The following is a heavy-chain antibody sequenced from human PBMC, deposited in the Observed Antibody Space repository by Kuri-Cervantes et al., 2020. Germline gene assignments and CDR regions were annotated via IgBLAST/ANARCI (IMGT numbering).Heavy chain of an antibody. Sequence: GESLKISCTVSGGSISSGGYYWSWIRQHPGKGLEWVSSISSSSSYIYYADSVKGRFTISRDNAKNSLYLQMNSLRAEDTAVYYCARTGWDMVQGVIISYYFDYWGQGTLVTVSS. CDR2: ISSSSSYI. V-gene: IGHV3-21*01. D-gene: IGHD3-10*01. CDR3: ARTGWDMVQGVIISYYFDY. J-gene: IGHJ4*02. CDR1: GGSISSGGYY.